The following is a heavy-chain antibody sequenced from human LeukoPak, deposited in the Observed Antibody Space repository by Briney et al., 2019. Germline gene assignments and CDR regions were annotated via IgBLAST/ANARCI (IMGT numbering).Heavy chain of an antibody. Sequence: RPSETLSLTCTVSGGSIDSNNAYWAWIRQPPGKGLEWIGSIYYSELTHDNPSLKSRVSISVDTSTNQFSLKLASVTAVDTAVYYCASGWFEDYGDFERGDYFDSWGQGTLVTVSS. D-gene: IGHD4-17*01. J-gene: IGHJ4*02. V-gene: IGHV4-39*01. CDR2: IYYSELT. CDR1: GGSIDSNNAY. CDR3: ASGWFEDYGDFERGDYFDS.